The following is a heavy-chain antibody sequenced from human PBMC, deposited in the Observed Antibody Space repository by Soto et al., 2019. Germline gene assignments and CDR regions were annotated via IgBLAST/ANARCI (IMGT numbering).Heavy chain of an antibody. D-gene: IGHD4-4*01. V-gene: IGHV5-51*01. J-gene: IGHJ5*01. CDR1: GYTFTNYW. CDR3: ARFVSLLQPIDS. CDR2: IFPRDFDV. Sequence: PGESLKISCYSSGYTFTNYWIGWVRQMSGRGLEWLGLIFPRDFDVRYSQSFEGQVTISADRYNATAFLRWRCLEASDSALYFCARFVSLLQPIDSWGKGHPVTVS.